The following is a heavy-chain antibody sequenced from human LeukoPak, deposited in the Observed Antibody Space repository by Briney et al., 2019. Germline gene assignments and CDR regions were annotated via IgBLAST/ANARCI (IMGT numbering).Heavy chain of an antibody. V-gene: IGHV3-48*01. Sequence: GGSLRLSCAASGFTFSSYSMNWVRQAPGKGLEWVSYISSSSSTIYYADSVKGRCTISRDNSKNTLYLQMGSLRAEDMAVYYCARGNRGNYYYGMDVWGQGTTVTVSS. CDR3: ARGNRGNYYYGMDV. CDR2: ISSSSSTI. J-gene: IGHJ6*02. CDR1: GFTFSSYS.